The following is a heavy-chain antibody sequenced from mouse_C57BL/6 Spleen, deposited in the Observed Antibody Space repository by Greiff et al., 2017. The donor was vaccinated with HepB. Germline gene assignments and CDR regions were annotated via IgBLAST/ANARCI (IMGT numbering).Heavy chain of an antibody. CDR3: ARRGSGVPFDY. D-gene: IGHD1-1*01. CDR2: ISSGGSYT. J-gene: IGHJ2*01. Sequence: EVKLMESGGDLVKPGGSLKLSCAASGFTFSSYGMSWVRQTPDKRLEWVATISSGGSYTYYPDSVKGRFTISRDNAKNTLYLQMSSLKSEDTAMYYCARRGSGVPFDYWGQGTTLTVSS. CDR1: GFTFSSYG. V-gene: IGHV5-6*02.